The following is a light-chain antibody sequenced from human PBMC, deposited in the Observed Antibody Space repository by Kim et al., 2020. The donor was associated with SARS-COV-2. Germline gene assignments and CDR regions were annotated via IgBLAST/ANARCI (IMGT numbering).Light chain of an antibody. CDR3: QQYNSYSYS. Sequence: SAYVGDRVTITCRASESISSWLAWYQLKPGKAPKLLIYKASSLESGVPSRFSGSGSGTEFTLTISSLQPDDFATYYCQQYNSYSYSFGQGTKLEI. CDR1: ESISSW. V-gene: IGKV1-5*03. CDR2: KAS. J-gene: IGKJ2*03.